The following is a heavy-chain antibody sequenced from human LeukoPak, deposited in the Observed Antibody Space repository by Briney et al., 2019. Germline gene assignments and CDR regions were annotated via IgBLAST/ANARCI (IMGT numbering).Heavy chain of an antibody. CDR3: ARVDSSGYPQADY. J-gene: IGHJ4*02. V-gene: IGHV1-46*01. CDR2: INPSGGST. CDR1: GYTFTSYY. D-gene: IGHD3-22*01. Sequence: ASVKVSCKASGYTFTSYYMHWVRQAPGQGLEWMGIINPSGGSTSYAQKFQGRVTMTRDTSISTAYMELSRLRSDDTAVYYCARVDSSGYPQADYWGQGTLVTVSS.